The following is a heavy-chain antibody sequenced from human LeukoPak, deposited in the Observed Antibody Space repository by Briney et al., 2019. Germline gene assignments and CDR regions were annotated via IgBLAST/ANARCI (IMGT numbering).Heavy chain of an antibody. CDR2: ISSSGSVI. V-gene: IGHV3-11*01. CDR1: GFTFSDNS. Sequence: SGGSLRLSCVASGFTFSDNSMTWIRQAPGKGLEWVSYISSSGSVIKYAESVKGRFTISRDNTQSSLYLEMNSLRVEDTAVYYCARDAGSGWYRPYHYYYMDVWGKGTTVTISS. J-gene: IGHJ6*03. CDR3: ARDAGSGWYRPYHYYYMDV. D-gene: IGHD6-13*01.